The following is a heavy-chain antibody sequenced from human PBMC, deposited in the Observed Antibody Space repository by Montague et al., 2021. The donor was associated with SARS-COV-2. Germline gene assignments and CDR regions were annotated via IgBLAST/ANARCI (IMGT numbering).Heavy chain of an antibody. Sequence: TLSLTCSVSGGSISNGSYPWSWIRQPPGKGLEWIGYIFPGGSTYYNASLQSRVTISIDNSKNQLSLRLTSITAADTAVYFCARGGGADFGDYGWLDPWGQGILVTVS. CDR3: ARGGGADFGDYGWLDP. J-gene: IGHJ5*02. D-gene: IGHD4-17*01. CDR1: GGSISNGSYP. CDR2: IFPGGST. V-gene: IGHV4-30-2*01.